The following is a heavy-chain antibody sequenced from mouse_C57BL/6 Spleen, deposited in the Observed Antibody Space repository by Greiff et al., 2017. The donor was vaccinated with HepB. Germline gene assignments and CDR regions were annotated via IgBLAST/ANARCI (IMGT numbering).Heavy chain of an antibody. D-gene: IGHD2-4*01. CDR2: IDPNSGGT. CDR1: GYTFTSYW. Sequence: VKLQESGAELVKPGASVKLSCKASGYTFTSYWMHWVKQRPGRGLEWIGRIDPNSGGTKYNEKVKSKATLTVDKPSSTAYMQLSSLTSEDSAVYYCAREFYDYVTSYYFDYWGQGTTLTVSS. J-gene: IGHJ2*01. V-gene: IGHV1-72*01. CDR3: AREFYDYVTSYYFDY.